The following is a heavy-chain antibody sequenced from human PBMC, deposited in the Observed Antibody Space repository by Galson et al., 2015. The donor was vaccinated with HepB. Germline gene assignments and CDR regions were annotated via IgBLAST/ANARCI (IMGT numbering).Heavy chain of an antibody. CDR2: INAGNGNT. CDR1: GYTFTSYA. CDR3: ARKKGTAMIFFGYVGYFDY. V-gene: IGHV1-3*01. J-gene: IGHJ4*02. D-gene: IGHD3-9*01. Sequence: SVKVSCKASGYTFTSYAMHWVRQAPGQRLEWMGWINAGNGNTKYSQKFQGRVTITRDTSASTAYMELSSLRSEDTAVYYCARKKGTAMIFFGYVGYFDYWGQGTLVTVSS.